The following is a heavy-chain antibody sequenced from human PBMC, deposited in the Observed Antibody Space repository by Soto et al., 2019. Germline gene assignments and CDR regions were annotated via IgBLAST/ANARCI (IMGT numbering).Heavy chain of an antibody. D-gene: IGHD2-15*01. Sequence: ASVKVSCKASGYTFTSYAMHWVRQAPGQRLEWMGWINAGNGNTKYSQKFQGRVTITRDTSASTAYMELSSLRSEDTAVYYCARGYCSGGSCYPMPQVAPQFDPWGQGTLVTVSS. CDR3: ARGYCSGGSCYPMPQVAPQFDP. CDR2: INAGNGNT. J-gene: IGHJ5*02. CDR1: GYTFTSYA. V-gene: IGHV1-3*01.